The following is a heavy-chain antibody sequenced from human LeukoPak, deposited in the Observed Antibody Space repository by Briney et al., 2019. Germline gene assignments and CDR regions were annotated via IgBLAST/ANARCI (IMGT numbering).Heavy chain of an antibody. D-gene: IGHD5-18*01. Sequence: GGSLRLSWAASGFTFSSYAMHWVRQAPGKGLEWVAVISYDGSNKYYADSVKGRFTISRDNSKNTLYLQMNSLRAEDTAVYYCARGQTWIQLWPRPYAFDIWGQGTMVTVSS. CDR3: ARGQTWIQLWPRPYAFDI. J-gene: IGHJ3*02. CDR2: ISYDGSNK. V-gene: IGHV3-30-3*01. CDR1: GFTFSSYA.